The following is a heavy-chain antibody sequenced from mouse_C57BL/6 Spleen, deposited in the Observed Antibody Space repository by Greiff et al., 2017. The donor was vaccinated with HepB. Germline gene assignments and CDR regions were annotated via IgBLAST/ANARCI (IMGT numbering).Heavy chain of an antibody. Sequence: VQLQQSGAELVKPGASVKISCKASGYAFSSYWMNWVKQRPGKGLEWIGQIYPGDGDTNYNGKFKGKATLTADKSSSTAYMQLSSLTSEDSAVYFFARYLSYDYDGAWFAYWGQGTLVTVSA. CDR1: GYAFSSYW. CDR3: ARYLSYDYDGAWFAY. CDR2: IYPGDGDT. D-gene: IGHD2-4*01. V-gene: IGHV1-80*01. J-gene: IGHJ3*01.